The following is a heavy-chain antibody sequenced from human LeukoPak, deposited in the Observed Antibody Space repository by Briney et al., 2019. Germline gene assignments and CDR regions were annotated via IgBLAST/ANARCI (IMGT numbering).Heavy chain of an antibody. CDR3: ARAGPPAFDP. Sequence: GGSLRLSCTASGXTFSAYGMHWVRQAPGKGLEWLALISYDGSHKYFADSVKGRFTISRDNAKNSLYLQMNSLRAEDTAVYYCARAGPPAFDPWGQGTLVTVSS. CDR1: GXTFSAYG. V-gene: IGHV3-30*03. J-gene: IGHJ5*02. CDR2: ISYDGSHK.